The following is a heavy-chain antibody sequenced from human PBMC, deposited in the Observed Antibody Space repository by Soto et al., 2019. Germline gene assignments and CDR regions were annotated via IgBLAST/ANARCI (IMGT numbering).Heavy chain of an antibody. Sequence: QVQLVQSGAEVKKPGASVKVSCKASGYTFTSYGITWVRQAPGQGLEWMGWINAYNGNTKYAQKLQGRVTMTTGPPTSTAYMELRSLRSDDTSVYYCARDQAMAQFDYWGQGTLVTVSS. D-gene: IGHD5-18*01. J-gene: IGHJ4*02. V-gene: IGHV1-18*01. CDR2: INAYNGNT. CDR1: GYTFTSYG. CDR3: ARDQAMAQFDY.